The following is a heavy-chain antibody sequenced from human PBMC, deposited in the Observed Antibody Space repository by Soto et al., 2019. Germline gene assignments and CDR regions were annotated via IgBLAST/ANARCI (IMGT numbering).Heavy chain of an antibody. CDR2: ISGGGDTT. V-gene: IGHV3-23*01. J-gene: IGHJ4*02. D-gene: IGHD3-10*01. CDR1: GFTFNNYA. Sequence: EVQLLESGGGLVQPGGSLRLSCAASGFTFNNYAMTWVRQAPGKGLEWVSAISGGGDTTSYAVSVKGRFTVSRDGSKHTLYLQLSSLRAEDTALSYCAKGRGGAGSLTPRVDFWGQGTLVTVSS. CDR3: AKGRGGAGSLTPRVDF.